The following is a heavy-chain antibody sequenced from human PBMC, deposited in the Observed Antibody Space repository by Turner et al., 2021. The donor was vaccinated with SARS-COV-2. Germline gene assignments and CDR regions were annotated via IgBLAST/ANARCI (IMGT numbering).Heavy chain of an antibody. V-gene: IGHV4-39*02. CDR1: GASLRSSSYY. Sequence: QVQLQESGPGLVYSSETLSLTCTVSGASLRSSSYYWGWIRQPPGKGLEWIGNRFYRGNTYYNESLKSRVTISMDTSANRFSLRLSSVTAADTAVYYCARLRVGATIYYYHGMDAWGQGTTVTVSS. D-gene: IGHD1-26*01. CDR3: ARLRVGATIYYYHGMDA. CDR2: RFYRGNT. J-gene: IGHJ6*02.